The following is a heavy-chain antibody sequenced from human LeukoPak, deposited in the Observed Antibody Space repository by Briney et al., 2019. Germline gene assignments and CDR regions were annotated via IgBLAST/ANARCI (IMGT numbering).Heavy chain of an antibody. D-gene: IGHD2-21*02. CDR2: ISSNGGST. Sequence: GGSLRLSCAASGFTFSSDAMHWVRQAPGKGLEYVSAISSNGGSTYYANSVKGRFTISRDNSKNTLYLQMGGLRAEDMAVYYCARDGGVYCGGDCSIDYWGQGTLVTVSS. J-gene: IGHJ4*02. CDR1: GFTFSSDA. V-gene: IGHV3-64*01. CDR3: ARDGGVYCGGDCSIDY.